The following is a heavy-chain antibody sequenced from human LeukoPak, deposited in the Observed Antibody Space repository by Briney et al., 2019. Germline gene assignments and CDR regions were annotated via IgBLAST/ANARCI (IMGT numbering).Heavy chain of an antibody. CDR2: IHRSGSI. CDR3: ARGGDRSFDY. D-gene: IGHD3-10*01. J-gene: IGHJ4*02. Sequence: SETLSLTCAVSGVSISSNPWWTWVRQPPGKGLEWIAEIHRSGSINYNPSLRSRVTISVDKAKNQFSLNLNSVTAADTAVYYCARGGDRSFDYWGQGTLVTVSS. CDR1: GVSISSNPW. V-gene: IGHV4-4*02.